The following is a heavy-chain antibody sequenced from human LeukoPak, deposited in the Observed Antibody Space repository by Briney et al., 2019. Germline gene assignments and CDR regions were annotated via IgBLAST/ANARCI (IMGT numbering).Heavy chain of an antibody. V-gene: IGHV4-4*02. Sequence: SGTLSLTCAVSGGSISSSNWWSWVRQPPGKGLEWIGEIYHSGSTNYNPSLKSRVTISVDKSKNHFSMKLSSVTAAETAVYYGERDALCGSGSDYYCWGQGTLVTVYS. J-gene: IGHJ1*01. CDR1: GGSISSSNW. CDR2: IYHSGST. CDR3: ERDALCGSGSDYYC. D-gene: IGHD3-10*01.